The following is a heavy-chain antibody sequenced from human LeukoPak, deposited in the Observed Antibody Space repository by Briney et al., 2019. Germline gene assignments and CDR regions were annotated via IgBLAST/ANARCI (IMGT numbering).Heavy chain of an antibody. V-gene: IGHV3-53*01. CDR3: ARVGDHFHWYLDL. CDR1: GFSVGSKY. Sequence: GGSLRLSCAASGFSVGSKYMNWVRQAPGKGLEWISILHSGSDTYYSDSVRGRFTISRDDSKNTLSLQMNSLRAEDTAVYYCARVGDHFHWYLDLSGRGTLVSVSS. CDR2: LHSGSDT. D-gene: IGHD3-3*02. J-gene: IGHJ2*01.